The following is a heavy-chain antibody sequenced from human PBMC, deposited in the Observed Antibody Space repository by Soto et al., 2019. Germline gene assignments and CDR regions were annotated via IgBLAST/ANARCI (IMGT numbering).Heavy chain of an antibody. V-gene: IGHV4-30-4*01. D-gene: IGHD3-16*02. CDR3: ARAVMITFGGVIKVWFDP. CDR2: ISYSGSA. Sequence: SETLSLTCTVSGGSISSGDYYWSWIRQPPGKGLEWIGYISYSGSAYYNPSLKSRVTISVDRSKNQFSLKLSSVTAADTAVYYCARAVMITFGGVIKVWFDPWGQGTLVTVSS. CDR1: GGSISSGDYY. J-gene: IGHJ5*02.